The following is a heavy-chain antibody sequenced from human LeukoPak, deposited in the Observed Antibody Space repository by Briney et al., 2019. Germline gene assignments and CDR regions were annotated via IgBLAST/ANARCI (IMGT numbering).Heavy chain of an antibody. CDR3: AREYSNGDRGAFDI. D-gene: IGHD6-25*01. V-gene: IGHV1-2*02. CDR1: GYTFTGYY. Sequence: ASVTVSCKASGYTFTGYYMHWVRQAPGQGLEWMGWINPNSGGTNYAQKFQGRVTMTRDTSISTAYMELSRLRSDDTAVYYCAREYSNGDRGAFDIWGQGKMVTVSS. CDR2: INPNSGGT. J-gene: IGHJ3*02.